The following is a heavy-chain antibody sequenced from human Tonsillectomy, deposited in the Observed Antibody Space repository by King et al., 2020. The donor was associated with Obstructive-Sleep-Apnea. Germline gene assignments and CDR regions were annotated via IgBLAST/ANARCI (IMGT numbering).Heavy chain of an antibody. V-gene: IGHV4-31*03. CDR1: GGSISSGGYY. Sequence: QLQESGPGLVKPSETLSLTCTVSGGSISSGGYYWSWIRQHPGKGLEWIGYIYYSGSTYYNPSLKSRVTLSVATPKNQFSLKLSSVTAADTAVYYCARCQGSDYYYGMDVWGQGTTVTVSS. CDR3: ARCQGSDYYYGMDV. CDR2: IYYSGST. D-gene: IGHD6-6*01. J-gene: IGHJ6*02.